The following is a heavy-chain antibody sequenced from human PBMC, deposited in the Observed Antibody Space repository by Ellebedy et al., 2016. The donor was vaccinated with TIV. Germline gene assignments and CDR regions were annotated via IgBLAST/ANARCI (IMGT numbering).Heavy chain of an antibody. D-gene: IGHD1-26*01. CDR3: AGRSGTYSDAFDI. CDR2: ITGSGDGGRT. CDR1: GFTLSSYA. J-gene: IGHJ3*02. V-gene: IGHV3-23*01. Sequence: GESLKISXAASGFTLSSYAMSWVRQAPGKGLEWLSAITGSGDGGRTYSADSVKGRFTISRDNSKNTLYLQMNSLRAEDTAVYYCAGRSGTYSDAFDIWGQGTMVTVSS.